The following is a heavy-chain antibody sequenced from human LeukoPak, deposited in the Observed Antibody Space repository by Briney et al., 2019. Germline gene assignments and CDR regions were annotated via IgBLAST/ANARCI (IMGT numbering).Heavy chain of an antibody. Sequence: ASVKVSCKASGYTLTSYAMHWVRQAPGQRLEWMGWINAGNGNTKYSQKFQGRVTITRDTSASTAYMELSSLRSEDTAVYYCARASYCSSTSCYALYFDYWGQGTLVTVSS. J-gene: IGHJ4*02. CDR2: INAGNGNT. CDR1: GYTLTSYA. V-gene: IGHV1-3*01. D-gene: IGHD2-2*01. CDR3: ARASYCSSTSCYALYFDY.